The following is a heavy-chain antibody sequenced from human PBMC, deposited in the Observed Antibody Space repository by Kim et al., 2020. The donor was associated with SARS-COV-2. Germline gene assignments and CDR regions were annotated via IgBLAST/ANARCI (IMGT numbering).Heavy chain of an antibody. V-gene: IGHV3-23*01. CDR1: GFTFSSYA. J-gene: IGHJ6*02. D-gene: IGHD2-15*01. CDR2: ISGSGGST. CDR3: ATPRGGYCSGGSCYPSPYYYYGMDV. Sequence: GGSLRLSCAASGFTFSSYAMSWVRQAPGKGLEWVSAISGSGGSTYYADSVKGRFTISRDNSKNTLYLQMNSLRAEDTAVYYCATPRGGYCSGGSCYPSPYYYYGMDVWGQGTTVTVSS.